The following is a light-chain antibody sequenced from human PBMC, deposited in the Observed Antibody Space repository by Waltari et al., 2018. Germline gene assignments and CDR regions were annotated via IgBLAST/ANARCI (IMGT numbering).Light chain of an antibody. CDR1: QGIRSW. Sequence: IQITQSPSNQCASGGDRVIITSRASQGIRSWLAWYQQKPGKVPKLLIYDASSLESGAPSRFSGSGYGTEFTLTINSLQPDDFATYYCQQYNSYSSTFGQGTKVEIK. J-gene: IGKJ1*01. CDR3: QQYNSYSST. V-gene: IGKV1-5*01. CDR2: DAS.